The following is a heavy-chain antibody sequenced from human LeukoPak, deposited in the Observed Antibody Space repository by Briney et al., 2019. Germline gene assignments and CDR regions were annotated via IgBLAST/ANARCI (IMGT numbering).Heavy chain of an antibody. V-gene: IGHV1-8*01. D-gene: IGHD6-13*01. CDR1: GYTFTSYD. Sequence: ASVKVSCKASGYTFTSYDINWVRQAPGQGLEWMGWMNPNSDNAGYAQKFQGRVTMTRDTSTSTVYMELSSLRSEDTAVYYCARGTLWSSSWLDYWGQGTLVIVSS. J-gene: IGHJ4*02. CDR2: MNPNSDNA. CDR3: ARGTLWSSSWLDY.